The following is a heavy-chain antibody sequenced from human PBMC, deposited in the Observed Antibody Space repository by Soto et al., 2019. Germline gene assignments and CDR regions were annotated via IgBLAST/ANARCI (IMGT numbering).Heavy chain of an antibody. CDR2: IYYSGST. CDR1: VASISSGGYY. Sequence: QVQLQESGPGLVKPSQTLSLTGTVSVASISSGGYYWSWIRKHPGKGWEGFGYIYYSGSTYSPPSLTSRVTISVDTSKNQFSLKLSSVTAADTAMYYCARDPAGSGSYWDYWGQGTLVTVSS. J-gene: IGHJ4*02. V-gene: IGHV4-31*03. D-gene: IGHD3-10*01. CDR3: ARDPAGSGSYWDY.